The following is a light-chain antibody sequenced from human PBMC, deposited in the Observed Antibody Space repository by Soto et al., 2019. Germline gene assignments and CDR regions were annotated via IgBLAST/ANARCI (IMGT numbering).Light chain of an antibody. Sequence: EIVLTQSPATLSLSPGDTATLSCRASQNINNYLAWYQQKPGQAPRLLIYDASNRATGIPQRFSGRGSGTDFTLTISSLEPEDFAVYYCRQRTDWPPLTFGGGTNVEVK. V-gene: IGKV3-11*01. CDR3: RQRTDWPPLT. CDR1: QNINNY. J-gene: IGKJ4*01. CDR2: DAS.